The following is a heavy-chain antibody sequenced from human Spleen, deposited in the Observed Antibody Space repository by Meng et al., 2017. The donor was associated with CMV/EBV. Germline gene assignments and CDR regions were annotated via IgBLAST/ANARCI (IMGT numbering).Heavy chain of an antibody. CDR1: WWASSGYY. J-gene: IGHJ5*02. Sequence: GYWWASSGYYGSWIRQPPGKGLEWIGEINHSGSTNYNPSLKSRVTISVDTSKNQFSLKLSSVTAADTAVYYCARGRTTVTTVNWFDPWGQGTLVTVSS. D-gene: IGHD4-17*01. CDR2: INHSGST. CDR3: ARGRTTVTTVNWFDP. V-gene: IGHV4-34*01.